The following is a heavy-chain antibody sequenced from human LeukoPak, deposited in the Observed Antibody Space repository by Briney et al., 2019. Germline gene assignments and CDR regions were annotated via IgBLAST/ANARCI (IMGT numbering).Heavy chain of an antibody. CDR3: ARDIPLPDIVATAYPGYYFDY. CDR2: INASSGST. Sequence: GASVKVSCKASGYAFTSHYMHWVRQAPGQGLEWMGIINASSGSTSYAQKFQGRVTMTRDMSTSTVYMELSSLRSEDTAVYYCARDIPLPDIVATAYPGYYFDYWGQGTLVTVSS. D-gene: IGHD5-12*01. CDR1: GYAFTSHY. V-gene: IGHV1-46*01. J-gene: IGHJ4*02.